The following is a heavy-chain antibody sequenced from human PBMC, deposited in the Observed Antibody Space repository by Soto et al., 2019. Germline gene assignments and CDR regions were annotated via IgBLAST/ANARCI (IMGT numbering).Heavy chain of an antibody. D-gene: IGHD3-16*01. Sequence: QVRLVQSGAEVKKPGASVKLSCKASGYTFTTYAVHWVRQAPGQSLEWMGWINAGNGNTKYSQKFQDRVTLSIATSASTAYMELNSLTSEDTAIYYCARDSAKLRGCCFDPWGQGALVTVSS. V-gene: IGHV1-3*01. J-gene: IGHJ5*02. CDR2: INAGNGNT. CDR3: ARDSAKLRGCCFDP. CDR1: GYTFTTYA.